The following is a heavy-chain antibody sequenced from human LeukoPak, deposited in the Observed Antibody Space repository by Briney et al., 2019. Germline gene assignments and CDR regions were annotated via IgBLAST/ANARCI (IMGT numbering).Heavy chain of an antibody. D-gene: IGHD2-2*03. J-gene: IGHJ4*02. CDR1: GFTVSRYY. CDR3: ARDGYCSSTSCLDY. CDR2: IYSGGST. Sequence: PGGSLRLSCAASGFTVSRYYISWVRQAPGKGLEWVSVIYSGGSTYYADSVKGRFTISRDNSKNTLYLQMNSLRGEDTAVYYCARDGYCSSTSCLDYWGQGTLVTVSS. V-gene: IGHV3-53*05.